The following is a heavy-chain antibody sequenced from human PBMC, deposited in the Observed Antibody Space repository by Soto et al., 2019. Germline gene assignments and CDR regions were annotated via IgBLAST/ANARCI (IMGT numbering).Heavy chain of an antibody. J-gene: IGHJ6*02. V-gene: IGHV1-18*01. D-gene: IGHD5-12*01. CDR1: GYTFTSYG. CDR3: ARDRGYYYGMDV. CDR2: ISAYNGNT. Sequence: ASVKVSCKASGYTFTSYGISWVRQAPGQGLERMGWISAYNGNTNYAQXLQGXVTMTXXTSTXTAYMELRSLRSDDTAVYYCARDRGYYYGMDVWGQGTTVPVSS.